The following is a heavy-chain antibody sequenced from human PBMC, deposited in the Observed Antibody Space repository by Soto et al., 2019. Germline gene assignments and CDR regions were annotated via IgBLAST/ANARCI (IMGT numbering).Heavy chain of an antibody. CDR1: GFTFSSYG. D-gene: IGHD1-26*01. Sequence: GGSLRLCCAASGFTFSSYGMHWVRQAPCKGLEWVAVISYDGSNKYYADSVKGRFTISRDNSKNTLYLQMNSLRAEDTAVYYCAKGGVRWELPNAFDIWGQGTMVTVSS. CDR3: AKGGVRWELPNAFDI. CDR2: ISYDGSNK. V-gene: IGHV3-30*18. J-gene: IGHJ3*02.